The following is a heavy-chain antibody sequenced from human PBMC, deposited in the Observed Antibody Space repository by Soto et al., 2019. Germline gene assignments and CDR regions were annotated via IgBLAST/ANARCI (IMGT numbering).Heavy chain of an antibody. V-gene: IGHV3-9*01. CDR2: ISWNSVSI. Sequence: PXGALKVSCSASGVNCNDYGMHWVRQAPGKGLEWVSSISWNSVSIGYADSVKGRFTISRDNAKNSLYLQMNTLRAEDTALYYCAKDMENGYNPYYYYGMDVWGQGTTVPVSS. D-gene: IGHD3-10*01. CDR1: GVNCNDYG. J-gene: IGHJ6*02. CDR3: AKDMENGYNPYYYYGMDV.